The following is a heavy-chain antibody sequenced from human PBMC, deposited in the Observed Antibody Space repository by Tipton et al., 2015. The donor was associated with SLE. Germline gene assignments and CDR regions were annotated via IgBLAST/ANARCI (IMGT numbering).Heavy chain of an antibody. J-gene: IGHJ3*02. CDR3: ARDRGWDSNDPGVAFDI. CDR2: IYYSGST. Sequence: TLSLTCTVSGGSISSSSNYWGWIRQPPGKGLEWIGSIYYSGSTYYNPSLKSRVTISVDTSKNQFSLKLSSVTAADTAVYYCARDRGWDSNDPGVAFDIWGQGTMVTVSS. D-gene: IGHD6-13*01. CDR1: GGSISSSSNY. V-gene: IGHV4-39*07.